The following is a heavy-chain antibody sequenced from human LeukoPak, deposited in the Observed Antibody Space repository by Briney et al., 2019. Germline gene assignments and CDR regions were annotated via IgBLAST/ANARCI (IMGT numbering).Heavy chain of an antibody. Sequence: GGSLRLSCAASGFTFSSYWMHWVRQAPGKGLEWVSSISSSSSYIYYADSVKGRFTISRDNAKNSLYLQMNSLRAEDTAVYYCARGKRSYDILTGYYDFDYWGQGTLVTVSS. CDR1: GFTFSSYW. CDR2: ISSSSSYI. CDR3: ARGKRSYDILTGYYDFDY. V-gene: IGHV3-21*01. D-gene: IGHD3-9*01. J-gene: IGHJ4*02.